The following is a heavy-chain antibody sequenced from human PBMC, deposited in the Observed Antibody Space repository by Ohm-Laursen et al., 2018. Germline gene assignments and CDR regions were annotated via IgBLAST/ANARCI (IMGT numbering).Heavy chain of an antibody. D-gene: IGHD4-17*01. Sequence: GASVKVSCKASGYTFVNYGISWVRQAPGQGLEWMGWISAYNDNTNYAQKLRGGVTMTTDTSTGTAYVELRSLRSDDTAIYYCARGGDNGGWFDPWGQGTLVTVSS. CDR3: ARGGDNGGWFDP. CDR2: ISAYNDNT. CDR1: GYTFVNYG. V-gene: IGHV1-18*01. J-gene: IGHJ5*02.